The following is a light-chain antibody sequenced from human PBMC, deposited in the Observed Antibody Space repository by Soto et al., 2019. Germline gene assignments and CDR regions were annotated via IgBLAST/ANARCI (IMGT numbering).Light chain of an antibody. J-gene: IGKJ1*01. CDR3: QQYKSWRT. V-gene: IGKV3-15*01. Sequence: IVMTQSPATLSVSPGERATFSCRAGQSIDSKLAWYQQRPGQAPRLLIYAASTRATGIPARFSGSGSGTEFTLTISGLQSEDFGVYYCQQYKSWRTFGQGTNVEIK. CDR2: AAS. CDR1: QSIDSK.